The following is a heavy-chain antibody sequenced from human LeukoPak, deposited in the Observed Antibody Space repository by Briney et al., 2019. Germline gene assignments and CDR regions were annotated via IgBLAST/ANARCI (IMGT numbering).Heavy chain of an antibody. Sequence: GGSLRLSCAASGFTFSSYAMSWVRQAPGKGLEWVSVITDSGISTYYTDSVKGRFTISRDNSKNTLFPQMNSLRAEDTAVYFCAKDRALGAVADPFDHWGQGTLVTVSS. V-gene: IGHV3-23*01. CDR1: GFTFSSYA. CDR2: ITDSGIST. J-gene: IGHJ4*02. D-gene: IGHD6-19*01. CDR3: AKDRALGAVADPFDH.